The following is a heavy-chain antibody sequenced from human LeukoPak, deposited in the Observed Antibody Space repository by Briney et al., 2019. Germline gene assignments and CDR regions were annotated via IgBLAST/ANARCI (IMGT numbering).Heavy chain of an antibody. CDR2: IYYSGST. V-gene: IGHV4-39*07. J-gene: IGHJ4*02. CDR1: GGSISSSSYY. D-gene: IGHD2-15*01. CDR3: ARRGYCSGASCSVPFDY. Sequence: PSETLSLTCTVSGGSISSSSYYWGWIRQLPGKGLEWIGSIYYSGSTYYNPSLKSRVTISVDTSKNQFSLKLSSVTAADTAVYYCARRGYCSGASCSVPFDYWGQGTLVTVSS.